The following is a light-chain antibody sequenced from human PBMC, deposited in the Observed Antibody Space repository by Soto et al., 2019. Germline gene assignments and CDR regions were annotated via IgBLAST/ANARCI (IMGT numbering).Light chain of an antibody. J-gene: IGKJ5*01. CDR2: GAS. V-gene: IGKV3-20*01. CDR3: QQYGSSLSIT. CDR1: QSVSSSY. Sequence: EIVLTQSPGTLSLSPGERVTLSCRASQSVSSSYLAWYQQKPGQAPRLLSYGASSRATGIPDRFSGSGSGTDFTLTISRLEPEDFAVYYCQQYGSSLSITFGQGTRLEIK.